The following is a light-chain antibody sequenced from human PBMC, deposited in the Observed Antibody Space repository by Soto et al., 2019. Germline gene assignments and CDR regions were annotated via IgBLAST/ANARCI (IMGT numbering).Light chain of an antibody. CDR1: SSDVGGYNY. Sequence: QSALTQPRSVSGSPGQSVTISCTGTSSDVGGYNYVSWYQQHPGKAPKLMIYDVSKRPSGVPDRFSGSKSGNTASLTISGLQAEDDADYYCCSYAGSYTFEVVFGGGTKLTVL. CDR2: DVS. J-gene: IGLJ2*01. V-gene: IGLV2-11*01. CDR3: CSYAGSYTFEVV.